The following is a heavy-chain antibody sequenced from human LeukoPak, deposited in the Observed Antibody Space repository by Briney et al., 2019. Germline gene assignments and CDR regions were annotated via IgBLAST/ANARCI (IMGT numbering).Heavy chain of an antibody. CDR1: GYTFTSYD. Sequence: ASVKVSCKASGYTFTSYDINWVRQATGQGLEWMGWMNPNSGNTGYAQKFQGRVTMTRNTSISTAYMELSSLRSEDTAVYYCASNPSSWGCYYYGMDVWGQGTTVTVSS. V-gene: IGHV1-8*01. CDR3: ASNPSSWGCYYYGMDV. D-gene: IGHD6-13*01. CDR2: MNPNSGNT. J-gene: IGHJ6*02.